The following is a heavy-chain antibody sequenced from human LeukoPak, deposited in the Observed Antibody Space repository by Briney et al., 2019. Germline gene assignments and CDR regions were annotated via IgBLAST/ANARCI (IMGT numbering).Heavy chain of an antibody. V-gene: IGHV4-39*01. Sequence: SETLSLTCTVSGGSISSSSYYWGWIRQPPGKGLEWIGSIYYSGSTYYNPSLKSRDTISVDTSKNQFSLKLSSVTAADTAVYYCARHAGYSSSSGIDYWGQGTLVTVSS. CDR3: ARHAGYSSSSGIDY. D-gene: IGHD6-6*01. J-gene: IGHJ4*02. CDR2: IYYSGST. CDR1: GGSISSSSYY.